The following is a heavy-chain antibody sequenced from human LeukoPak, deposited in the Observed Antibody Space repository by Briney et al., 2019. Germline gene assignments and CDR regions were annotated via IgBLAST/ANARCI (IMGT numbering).Heavy chain of an antibody. Sequence: PGRSLRLSCAASGFTFSSYAMNSVRQSPGPELEWVSAITGSGGNTYSADSVKGRFTISRDNSKNTLYLQMNSLRAEDTAVYYCAKGHQGYCSGVSCYSFDYWGQGTLVAVSS. J-gene: IGHJ4*02. D-gene: IGHD2-15*01. CDR1: GFTFSSYA. CDR3: AKGHQGYCSGVSCYSFDY. CDR2: ITGSGGNT. V-gene: IGHV3-23*01.